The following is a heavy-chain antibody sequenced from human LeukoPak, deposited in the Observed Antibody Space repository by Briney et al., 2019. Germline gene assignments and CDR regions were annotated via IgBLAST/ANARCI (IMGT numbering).Heavy chain of an antibody. V-gene: IGHV4-4*07. CDR1: GGSISSYY. CDR2: SYTSGSP. J-gene: IGHJ4*02. CDR3: ARSGGSGFQLDN. D-gene: IGHD3-16*01. Sequence: PSETLSLTCTVSGGSISSYYWSWIRQPAGKGLEWIGRSYTSGSPNYNPSLKGRVTMSVDTSKNQFSLKLSSVTAADTAVYYCARSGGSGFQLDNWGQGTLVTVSS.